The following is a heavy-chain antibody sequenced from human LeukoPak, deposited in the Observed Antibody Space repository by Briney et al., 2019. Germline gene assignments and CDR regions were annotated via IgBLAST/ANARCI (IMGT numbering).Heavy chain of an antibody. J-gene: IGHJ4*02. Sequence: ASVKVSCKPSGYTFTGFYLHWVRQAPGQGLQWTGWVNPKNGATKYSQTFRGRVTMTRDTSIDTAYMELSSLTSDDTAIYYCARPTHRLTVTTAIDYWGQGTLVTVSS. CDR1: GYTFTGFY. CDR3: ARPTHRLTVTTAIDY. CDR2: VNPKNGAT. V-gene: IGHV1-2*02. D-gene: IGHD4-17*01.